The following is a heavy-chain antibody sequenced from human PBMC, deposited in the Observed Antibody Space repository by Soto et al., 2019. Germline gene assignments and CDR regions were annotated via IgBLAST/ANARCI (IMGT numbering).Heavy chain of an antibody. Sequence: QVQLQESGPGLVKPSETLSLTCTVSGGSISSYYWSWIRQPPGKGLEWIGYIYYSGSTNYNPSLKNRATISVDTSKNPFSRKLNSMTAADTAVYYCARHNYGSGSTYFDYWGQGTLVTVSS. V-gene: IGHV4-59*08. CDR1: GGSISSYY. J-gene: IGHJ4*02. CDR2: IYYSGST. CDR3: ARHNYGSGSTYFDY. D-gene: IGHD3-10*01.